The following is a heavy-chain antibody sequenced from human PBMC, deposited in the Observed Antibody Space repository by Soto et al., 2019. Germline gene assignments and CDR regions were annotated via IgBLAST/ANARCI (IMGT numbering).Heavy chain of an antibody. CDR2: IYHSGST. V-gene: IGHV4-4*02. CDR3: ARVVSSKTPFDY. J-gene: IGHJ4*02. Sequence: SETLSLTCAVSGGSISSSNWRIWVRQPPGKGLEWIGEIYHSGSTNYNPYIKSRVTTSVDKSKNQFSLKLSSVTAADTAVYYCARVVSSKTPFDYWGEGTLVTVFS. CDR1: GGSISSSNW. D-gene: IGHD3-16*02.